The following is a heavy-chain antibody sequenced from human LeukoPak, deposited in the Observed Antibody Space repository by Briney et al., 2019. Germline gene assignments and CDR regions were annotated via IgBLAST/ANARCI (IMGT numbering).Heavy chain of an antibody. Sequence: GSLRLSCVASGFTFSNAWMSWVRQAPGKGLEWVSAISGSGGSTYYADSVKGRFTISRDNSKNTLYLQMNSLRAEDTAVYYCAKILLGSGYYDSSGYYFAFDIWGQGTMVTVSS. CDR2: ISGSGGST. CDR1: GFTFSNAW. J-gene: IGHJ3*02. CDR3: AKILLGSGYYDSSGYYFAFDI. D-gene: IGHD3-22*01. V-gene: IGHV3-23*01.